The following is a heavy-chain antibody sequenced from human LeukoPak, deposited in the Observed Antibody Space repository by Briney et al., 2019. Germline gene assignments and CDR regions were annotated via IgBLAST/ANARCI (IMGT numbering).Heavy chain of an antibody. CDR1: GGSISSGGYY. CDR3: ARRWFGELFNWCDP. D-gene: IGHD3-10*01. Sequence: SETLSLTCTVSGGSISSGGYYWSWIRQHPGKGLEWIGYIYYSGSTYYNPSLKSRVTISVDTSKNQFSLKLSSVTAADTAVYYCARRWFGELFNWCDPWGQGTLVTVSS. J-gene: IGHJ5*02. CDR2: IYYSGST. V-gene: IGHV4-31*03.